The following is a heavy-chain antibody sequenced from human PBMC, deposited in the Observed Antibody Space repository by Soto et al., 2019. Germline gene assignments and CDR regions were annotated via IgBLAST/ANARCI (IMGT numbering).Heavy chain of an antibody. Sequence: SQTLSLTCTVSGGSVSSGSYHWTWIRQPPGKGLEWIGYIYYSVSTNYNPSLKSRVTISVDTSKNQFSLKLSSVTAAYTAVYYCARDNMRARDGMDVWGQGTTVTASS. V-gene: IGHV4-61*01. CDR1: GGSVSSGSYH. CDR3: ARDNMRARDGMDV. J-gene: IGHJ6*02. CDR2: IYYSVST. D-gene: IGHD3-16*01.